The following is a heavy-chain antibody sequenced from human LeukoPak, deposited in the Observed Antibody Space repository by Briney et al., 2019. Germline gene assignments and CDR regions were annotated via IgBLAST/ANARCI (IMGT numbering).Heavy chain of an antibody. CDR2: ISSNGDST. CDR3: VKSASSFGANWFDP. J-gene: IGHJ5*02. V-gene: IGHV3-64D*09. CDR1: GFTFSNYA. D-gene: IGHD3-3*01. Sequence: GGSLRLSCSASGFTFSNYAMHWVRQAPGKGLEYVSAISSNGDSTYYADSVKGRFIISRDNPKNSLSLQMSSLRPEDTAVYYCVKSASSFGANWFDPWGQGTLVTVSS.